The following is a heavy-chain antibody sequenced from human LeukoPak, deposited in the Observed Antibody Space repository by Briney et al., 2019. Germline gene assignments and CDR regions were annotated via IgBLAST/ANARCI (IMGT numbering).Heavy chain of an antibody. J-gene: IGHJ4*02. CDR1: GFTFSGHW. V-gene: IGHV3-74*01. D-gene: IGHD1-26*01. CDR2: TNSDGSIT. Sequence: GGSLRLSCAVSGFTFSGHWMFWVRQAPGKGLAWVSSTNSDGSITGYTDSVKGRFTVSRDNAKNTLYLQMNSLRAEDMAVYYCARDQAVGALFDYWGQGTLVTVSS. CDR3: ARDQAVGALFDY.